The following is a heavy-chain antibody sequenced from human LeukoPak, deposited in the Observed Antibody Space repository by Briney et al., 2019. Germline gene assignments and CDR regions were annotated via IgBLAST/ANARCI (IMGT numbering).Heavy chain of an antibody. CDR2: INHSGST. CDR1: GGSFSGYY. V-gene: IGHV4-34*01. D-gene: IGHD3-22*01. CDR3: ARRPPFGIVVNWFDP. J-gene: IGHJ5*02. Sequence: PSETLSLICAVYGGSFSGYYWSWIRQPPGKGLEWIGEINHSGSTNYNPSLKSRVTISVDTSKNQFSLKLSSVTAADTAVYYCARRPPFGIVVNWFDPWGQGTLVTVSS.